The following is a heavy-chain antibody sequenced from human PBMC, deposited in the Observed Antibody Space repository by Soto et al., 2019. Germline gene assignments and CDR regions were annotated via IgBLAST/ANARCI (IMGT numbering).Heavy chain of an antibody. D-gene: IGHD3-10*01. CDR3: ARRGAESVFDY. J-gene: IGHJ4*01. CDR1: GFTFSSYG. V-gene: IGHV3-30*03. CDR2: ISYDGSNT. Sequence: QVQLVESGGGVVQPGRSLRLSCAASGFTFSSYGMHWVRQAPGKGLEWVALISYDGSNTKYADSVKGRFTISRDNSKNTLYLQMNSLRPGDTAVFYCARRGAESVFDYCGHGTLVTVSS.